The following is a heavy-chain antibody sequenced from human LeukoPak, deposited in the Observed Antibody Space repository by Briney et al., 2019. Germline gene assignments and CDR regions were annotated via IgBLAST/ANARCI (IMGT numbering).Heavy chain of an antibody. V-gene: IGHV4-4*07. CDR3: ARSPYLRTYGYGPWELPVSYFDY. CDR2: IYTSGST. D-gene: IGHD1-26*01. Sequence: SETLSLTCTVSGGSISSYYWSWIRQPAGKGLEWIGRIYTSGSTNYNPSLKSRVTMSVDTSKNQFSLKLSSVTAADTAVYYCARSPYLRTYGYGPWELPVSYFDYWGQGTLVTVSS. J-gene: IGHJ4*02. CDR1: GGSISSYY.